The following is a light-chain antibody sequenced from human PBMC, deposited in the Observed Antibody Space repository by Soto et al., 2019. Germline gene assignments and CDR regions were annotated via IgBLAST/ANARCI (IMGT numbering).Light chain of an antibody. J-gene: IGKJ4*01. Sequence: DIQMTQPPSSLSASVGDRVTITCQASQDISNYLNWYQQKPGKAPKLLIYDVFNLETGVPSRFSGSGSGTDFTFTISSLQPEDIATYYCQQYYNSVLTFGGGTKVDIK. CDR2: DVF. CDR3: QQYYNSVLT. V-gene: IGKV1-33*01. CDR1: QDISNY.